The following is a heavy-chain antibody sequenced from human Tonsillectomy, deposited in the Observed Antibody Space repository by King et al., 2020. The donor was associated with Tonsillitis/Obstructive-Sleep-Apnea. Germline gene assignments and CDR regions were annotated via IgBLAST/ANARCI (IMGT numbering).Heavy chain of an antibody. D-gene: IGHD2-8*01. CDR3: ARIARYCSNGVCYDY. J-gene: IGHJ4*02. CDR2: IYSNVEK. Sequence: VTLKESGPVLVKPTETLTLTCTVSGFSLSDTRMGVSWIRQPPGKALEWLAHIYSNVEKSYSTSLKTRLTISKDTSKSQVVLTMTNMDPVDTATYYCARIARYCSNGVCYDYWGQGTLVTVSS. V-gene: IGHV2-26*01. CDR1: GFSLSDTRMG.